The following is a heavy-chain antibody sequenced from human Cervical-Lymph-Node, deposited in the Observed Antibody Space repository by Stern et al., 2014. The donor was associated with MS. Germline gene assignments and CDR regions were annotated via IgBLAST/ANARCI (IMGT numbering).Heavy chain of an antibody. J-gene: IGHJ4*02. V-gene: IGHV1-69*01. CDR3: ASNLLGYCSGGTCYSDK. D-gene: IGHD2-15*01. CDR2: IIPMSGTA. CDR1: GGTFSSYA. Sequence: VQLVESGAEVKKPGSSVTVSCKASGGTFSSYAVNWVRQAPGQGLEWMGGIIPMSGTAKCAQKFQGRVTVTAAESMSTVYMELSSLRSEDTAVYYCASNLLGYCSGGTCYSDKWGQGTLVTVSA.